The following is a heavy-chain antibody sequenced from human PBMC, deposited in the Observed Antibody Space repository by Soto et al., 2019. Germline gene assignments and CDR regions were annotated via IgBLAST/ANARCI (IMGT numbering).Heavy chain of an antibody. CDR2: IHSDGSST. CDR3: ARDNWNTV. V-gene: IGHV3-74*01. D-gene: IGHD1-20*01. Sequence: PGGSLRLSCAASGFTFSNYWMHWVRQAPGKGLVWVSGIHSDGSSTFYADSVKGRFTISRDNAKKMVYLQMNSLRAEDTAVYYCARDNWNTVWGQGTMGTVSS. CDR1: GFTFSNYW. J-gene: IGHJ3*01.